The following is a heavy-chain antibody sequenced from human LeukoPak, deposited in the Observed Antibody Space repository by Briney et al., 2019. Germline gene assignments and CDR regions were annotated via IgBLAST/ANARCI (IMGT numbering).Heavy chain of an antibody. D-gene: IGHD3-10*01. Sequence: ASVKVSCKASGYTFTSYYMHRERQAPGQGLEWMGIINPSGGSTSYAQKFQGRVTMTRDTSTSTVYMELSSLRSEDTAVYYCARAYGSGSYDIYYGMDVWGKGTTVTASS. CDR3: ARAYGSGSYDIYYGMDV. CDR2: INPSGGST. CDR1: GYTFTSYY. J-gene: IGHJ6*04. V-gene: IGHV1-46*01.